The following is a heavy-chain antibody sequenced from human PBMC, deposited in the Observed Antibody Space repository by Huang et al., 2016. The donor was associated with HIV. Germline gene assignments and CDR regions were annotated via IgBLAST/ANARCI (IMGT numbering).Heavy chain of an antibody. CDR2: INHSSNT. CDR3: ARRYNSRRDY. Sequence: QVQLEQWGAGLLKASETLSLTCAVYGGSFSGYYWNWLRQAPGKGLELVGQINHSSNTNYNPSLKSRVNMSVDTSKSQFSLYLTSLSAADTGTYFCARRYNSRRDYWGRGTLVTVHS. D-gene: IGHD3-22*01. CDR1: GGSFSGYY. J-gene: IGHJ4*02. V-gene: IGHV4-34*02.